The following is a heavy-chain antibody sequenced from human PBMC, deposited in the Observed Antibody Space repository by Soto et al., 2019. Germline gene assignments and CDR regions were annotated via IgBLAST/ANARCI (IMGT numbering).Heavy chain of an antibody. D-gene: IGHD6-19*01. CDR1: GFTVSSNY. CDR2: IYSGGST. CDR3: ARAPSSGWSHWYFDL. Sequence: EVQLVESGGGLGQPGGSLRLSCAASGFTVSSNYMSWVRQAPGKGMEWVSVIYSGGSTYYADSVKGRFTISRHNSKNTLYLQMNSLRAEDTAVYYCARAPSSGWSHWYFDLWGRGTLVTVSS. J-gene: IGHJ2*01. V-gene: IGHV3-53*04.